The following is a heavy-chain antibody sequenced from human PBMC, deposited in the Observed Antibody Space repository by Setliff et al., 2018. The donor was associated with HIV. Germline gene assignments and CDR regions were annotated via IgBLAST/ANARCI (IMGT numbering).Heavy chain of an antibody. CDR2: ISGSGDST. V-gene: IGHV3-23*01. J-gene: IGHJ5*02. CDR1: GFTFNYHA. Sequence: GGSLRLSCAASGFTFNYHAMTWVRQAPGKGLEWGSGISGSGDSTFYAHSVKGRFTISRDNSRDTLYLEMNNLRAEDTALYYCAKDYTPTFWEYNWFDVWGQGTQVTVSS. CDR3: AKDYTPTFWEYNWFDV. D-gene: IGHD3-16*01.